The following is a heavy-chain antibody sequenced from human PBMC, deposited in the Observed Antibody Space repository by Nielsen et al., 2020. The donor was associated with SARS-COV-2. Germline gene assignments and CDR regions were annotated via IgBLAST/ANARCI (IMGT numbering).Heavy chain of an antibody. D-gene: IGHD3-3*01. CDR1: GFTFSSYA. J-gene: IGHJ4*02. Sequence: GESLKISCAASGFTFSSYAMSWVRQAPGKGLEWVSVIYSGGSSTYYADSVKGRFTISRDNSKNTPYLQMNSLRAEDTAVYYCAMGFLNWGQGTLVTVSS. CDR3: AMGFLN. V-gene: IGHV3-23*03. CDR2: IYSGGSST.